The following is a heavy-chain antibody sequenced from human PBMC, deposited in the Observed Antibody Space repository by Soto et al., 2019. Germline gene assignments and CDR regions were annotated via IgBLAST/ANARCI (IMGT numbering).Heavy chain of an antibody. Sequence: QVQLVQSGAEVKKPGASVKVSCKASGYTFTSYAMHWVRQAPGQRHEWMGWINAGNGNTKYSQKLQGRVTITRDTSASTAYMELSSLRSEDTAVYYCARELVVVVEGAFDYWGQGTLVTVSS. J-gene: IGHJ4*02. V-gene: IGHV1-3*01. CDR3: ARELVVVVEGAFDY. CDR1: GYTFTSYA. CDR2: INAGNGNT. D-gene: IGHD2-21*01.